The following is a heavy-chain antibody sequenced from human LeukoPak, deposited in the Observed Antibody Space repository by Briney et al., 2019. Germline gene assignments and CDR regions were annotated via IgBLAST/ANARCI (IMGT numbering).Heavy chain of an antibody. CDR3: AKPSNYYGSATDAFDF. V-gene: IGHV4-4*02. J-gene: IGHJ3*01. CDR1: GFTFNNAW. D-gene: IGHD3-10*01. Sequence: GSLRLSCAASGFTFNNAWMSWVRQPPGKGLEWIGNIYYSGSTYYNPSLKSRVTISVDTSKNHFSLKLNSVTAADTAVYYCAKPSNYYGSATDAFDFWGQGTMVTVSS. CDR2: IYYSGST.